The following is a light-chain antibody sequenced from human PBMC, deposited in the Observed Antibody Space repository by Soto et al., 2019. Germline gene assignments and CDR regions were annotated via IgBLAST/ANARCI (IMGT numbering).Light chain of an antibody. V-gene: IGKV1-5*03. CDR3: QQYNSYWT. CDR1: QSISSW. CDR2: KAS. Sequence: DIQMTXSPSTLSASXXXXXTITCRASQSISSWLAWYQQKPGKAPKLLIYKASSLESGVPSRFSGSGSGTEFTLTISSLQPDDLATYYCQQYNSYWTFGQGTKVEIK. J-gene: IGKJ1*01.